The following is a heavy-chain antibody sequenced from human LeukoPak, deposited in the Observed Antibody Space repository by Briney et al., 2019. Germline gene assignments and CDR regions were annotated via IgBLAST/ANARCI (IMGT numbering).Heavy chain of an antibody. CDR3: ARGSVTAMVFDY. Sequence: ASVKFSCKASGYIFTGYYMHWVRQAPGQGLEWMGWINPNSGDTNYAQKFQGRVTMTRDTSISTAYMELSRLRSDDTAVYYCARGSVTAMVFDYWGQGTLVTVSS. CDR1: GYIFTGYY. J-gene: IGHJ4*02. D-gene: IGHD5-18*01. CDR2: INPNSGDT. V-gene: IGHV1-2*02.